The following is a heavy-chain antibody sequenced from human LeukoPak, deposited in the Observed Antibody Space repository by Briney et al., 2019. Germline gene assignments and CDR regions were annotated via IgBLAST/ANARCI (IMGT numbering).Heavy chain of an antibody. Sequence: ASVKVSCKASGYTFTSYGINWVRRATGQGLEWMGWMNPNSGNTGYAQKFQGRVTITRNTSISIAYMELSSLRSEDTAVYYCARTYSGSYRPFDYWGQGTLVTVSS. CDR1: GYTFTSYG. J-gene: IGHJ4*02. D-gene: IGHD1-26*01. V-gene: IGHV1-8*01. CDR3: ARTYSGSYRPFDY. CDR2: MNPNSGNT.